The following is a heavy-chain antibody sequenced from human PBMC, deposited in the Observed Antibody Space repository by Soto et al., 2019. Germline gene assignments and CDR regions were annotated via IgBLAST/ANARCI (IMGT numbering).Heavy chain of an antibody. Sequence: PSETLSLTCTVSGSSIISYYWSWIRQPPGKGLEWIGEINHSGSTNYNPSLKSRVTISVDTSKNQFSLKLSSVTAADTAVYYCARRLSSHWRINWFQPWGPGTRVTVAS. J-gene: IGHJ5*02. D-gene: IGHD2-2*01. CDR1: GSSIISYY. CDR3: ARRLSSHWRINWFQP. CDR2: INHSGST. V-gene: IGHV4-34*01.